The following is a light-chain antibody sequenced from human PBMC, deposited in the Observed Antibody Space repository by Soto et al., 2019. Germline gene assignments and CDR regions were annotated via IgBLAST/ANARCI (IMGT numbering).Light chain of an antibody. CDR1: QSISSW. V-gene: IGKV1-5*01. CDR3: QQYNSYSVT. CDR2: DAS. J-gene: IGKJ1*01. Sequence: DIQMTQSPSTLSASVGDRVTITCRASQSISSWLAWYQQKPGKAPKLLIYDASSLESGVPSRFSGSGSGTEFTLTISSLQPEDFATYYCQQYNSYSVTFGQGTKVDIK.